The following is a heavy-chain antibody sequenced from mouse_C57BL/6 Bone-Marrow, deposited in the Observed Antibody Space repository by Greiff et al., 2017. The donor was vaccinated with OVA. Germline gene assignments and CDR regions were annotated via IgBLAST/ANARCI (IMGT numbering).Heavy chain of an antibody. V-gene: IGHV1-26*01. CDR2: INPNNGGT. CDR1: GYTFTDYY. D-gene: IGHD4-1*02. J-gene: IGHJ2*01. CDR3: ARQLGRGDY. Sequence: EVMLQQSGPELVKPGASVKISCKASGYTFTDYYMNWVKQSHGKSLEWIGDINPNNGGTSYNQKFKGKATLTVDKSSSTAYMELRSLTSEDSAVYYCARQLGRGDYWGQGTTLTVSS.